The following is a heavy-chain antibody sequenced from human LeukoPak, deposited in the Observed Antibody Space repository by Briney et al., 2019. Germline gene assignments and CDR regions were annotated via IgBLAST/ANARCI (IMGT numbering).Heavy chain of an antibody. Sequence: GRSLRLSCAASGFILSNYGMHWVRQAPGKGLEWVAVIWYDENNKYYTDSVKGRFTISRDNSKNTLYLQMNSLRAEDTAVYYCAREWGYGDPFGFFDYWGQGTLVTVSP. CDR1: GFILSNYG. CDR2: IWYDENNK. CDR3: AREWGYGDPFGFFDY. D-gene: IGHD4-17*01. J-gene: IGHJ4*02. V-gene: IGHV3-33*01.